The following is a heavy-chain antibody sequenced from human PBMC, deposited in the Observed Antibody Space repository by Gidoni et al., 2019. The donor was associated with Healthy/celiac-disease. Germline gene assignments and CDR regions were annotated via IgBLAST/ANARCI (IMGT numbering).Heavy chain of an antibody. V-gene: IGHV3-30*18. Sequence: QVQLVESGGGVVQPGRSLRLSCAASGFTFSSYGMHWVRQAPGKGLEWVAVISDDGSNKYYADSVKGRFTISRDNSKNTLYLQMNSLRAEDTAVYYCAKDFESFHSSGWETLDYWGQGTLVTVSS. CDR2: ISDDGSNK. J-gene: IGHJ4*02. CDR1: GFTFSSYG. CDR3: AKDFESFHSSGWETLDY. D-gene: IGHD6-19*01.